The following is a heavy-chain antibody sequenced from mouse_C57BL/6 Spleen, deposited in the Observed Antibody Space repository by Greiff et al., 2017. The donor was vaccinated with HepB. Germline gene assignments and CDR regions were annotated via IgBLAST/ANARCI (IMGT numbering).Heavy chain of an antibody. CDR2: IYPGDGDT. V-gene: IGHV1-82*01. Sequence: QVQLQQSGPELVKPGASVKISCKASGYAFSSSWMNWVKQRPGKGLEWIGRIYPGDGDTNYNGKFKGKATLTADKSSSTAYMQLSSLTSEDSAVYFCARTYDDVPLFAYWGQGTLVTVSA. D-gene: IGHD2-12*01. CDR1: GYAFSSSW. CDR3: ARTYDDVPLFAY. J-gene: IGHJ3*01.